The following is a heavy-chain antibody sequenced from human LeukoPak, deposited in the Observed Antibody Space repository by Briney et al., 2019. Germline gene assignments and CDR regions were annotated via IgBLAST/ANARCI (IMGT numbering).Heavy chain of an antibody. CDR2: INPNSGGT. D-gene: IGHD3-10*01. Sequence: ASVKVSCKASGYTFTGYYMHWVRQAPGQGLEWMGWINPNSGGTNYAQKFQGRVTMTRDTSISTAYMELSRLRSDDTAVYYCARVRITMVRGVIITPDDAFDIWGQGTTVTVSS. J-gene: IGHJ3*02. CDR3: ARVRITMVRGVIITPDDAFDI. CDR1: GYTFTGYY. V-gene: IGHV1-2*02.